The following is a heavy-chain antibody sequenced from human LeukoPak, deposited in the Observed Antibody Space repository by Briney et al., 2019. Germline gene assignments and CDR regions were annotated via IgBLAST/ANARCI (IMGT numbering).Heavy chain of an antibody. J-gene: IGHJ3*02. CDR2: IGRGGGAT. D-gene: IGHD3-10*01. CDR1: GFTFSDYW. CDR3: AKHYYDSGRWTFDI. Sequence: PGGSLRLSCVFSGFTFSDYWMSWVRQSPGKGLEWVSVIGRGGGATYYADSVKGRFTISRDNSKNTLYLQMNSLRAGDTAVYYCAKHYYDSGRWTFDIRGQGTTVTVSS. V-gene: IGHV3-23*01.